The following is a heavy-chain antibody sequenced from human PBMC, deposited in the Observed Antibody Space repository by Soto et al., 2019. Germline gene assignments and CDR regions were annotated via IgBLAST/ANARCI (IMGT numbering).Heavy chain of an antibody. D-gene: IGHD4-17*01. CDR3: ARSMTTVVTLDY. CDR1: GGSISSSSYY. CDR2: IYYSGST. J-gene: IGHJ4*02. V-gene: IGHV4-39*01. Sequence: QLQLQESGPGLVKPSETLSLTCTVSGGSISSSSYYWGWIRQPPGKGLEWIGSIYYSGSTYYNPSLKSRVTTSVDTSKNQFSLKLSSVTAADTAVYYCARSMTTVVTLDYWGQGTLVTVSS.